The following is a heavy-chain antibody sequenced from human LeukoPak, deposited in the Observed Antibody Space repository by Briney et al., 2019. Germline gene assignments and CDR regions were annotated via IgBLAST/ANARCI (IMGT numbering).Heavy chain of an antibody. CDR3: VREAGYCAPVCVKTNWFDP. D-gene: IGHD2-15*01. J-gene: IGHJ5*02. CDR1: GFPFSSHA. Sequence: GGSLRLSCAASGFPFSSHAMSWVRQPPGKGLEWVAAISNGKTYYADSVRGRFAISRDDSTNTVYLYMNSLRDEDTALYHCVREAGYCAPVCVKTNWFDPWGQGTLVTVSS. CDR2: ISNGKT. V-gene: IGHV3-23*01.